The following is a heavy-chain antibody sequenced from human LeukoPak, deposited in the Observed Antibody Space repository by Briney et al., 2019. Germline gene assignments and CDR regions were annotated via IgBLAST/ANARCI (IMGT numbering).Heavy chain of an antibody. J-gene: IGHJ4*02. CDR2: ISASGGST. CDR1: GFTFSNYA. V-gene: IGHV3-23*01. D-gene: IGHD4-23*01. CDR3: ARGIGVYGANKNY. Sequence: PGGSLRLSCAASGFTFSNYAMSWVRQAPGKGLEWVAGISASGGSTYYADSLKGRFTISRDNSKNTLYLQMNTLRADDTAVFYCARGIGVYGANKNYWGQGTLVAVSS.